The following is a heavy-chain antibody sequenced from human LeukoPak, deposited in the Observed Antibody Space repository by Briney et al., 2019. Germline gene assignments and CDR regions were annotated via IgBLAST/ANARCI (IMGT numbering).Heavy chain of an antibody. CDR2: IWYDGSNK. V-gene: IGHV3-30*02. J-gene: IGHJ4*02. Sequence: PGGSLRLSCAASGFTFSSYGMHWVRQAPGKGLEWVAVIWYDGSNKYYADSVKGRFTISRDNSKNTLYLQMNSLRAEDTAVYYCAKSFEAVAGFSSNWGQGTLVTVSS. CDR3: AKSFEAVAGFSSN. D-gene: IGHD6-19*01. CDR1: GFTFSSYG.